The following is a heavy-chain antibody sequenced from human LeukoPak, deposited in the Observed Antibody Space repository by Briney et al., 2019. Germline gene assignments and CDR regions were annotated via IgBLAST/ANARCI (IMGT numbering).Heavy chain of an antibody. V-gene: IGHV4-61*02. CDR2: IYTIGST. D-gene: IGHD2-2*01. CDR3: ARQAVVPAPKSFCFDP. Sequence: PSDTLSLTCTVPGGSISSGSYYWSWIRQPAGKGLEWIGRIYTIGSTNYNPSLKRRVTISVDTSKNHFSLKLSSVTPSTPAVYFCARQAVVPAPKSFCFDPRAKGTLVSVSP. J-gene: IGHJ5*02. CDR1: GGSISSGSYY.